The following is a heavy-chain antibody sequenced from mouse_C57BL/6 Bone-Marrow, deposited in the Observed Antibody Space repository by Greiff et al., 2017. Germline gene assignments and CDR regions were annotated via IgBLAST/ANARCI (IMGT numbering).Heavy chain of an antibody. J-gene: IGHJ3*01. D-gene: IGHD2-1*01. CDR3: TTMGHYCSYSFAY. Sequence: VQLQQSGAELVRPGASVKLSCTASGSNITDDYMHWVKQRPEQGLEWIGWIDPENGDTEYASKVPGKATITAYTSSNTAYLQLSSLTSEDTAGYFCTTMGHYCSYSFAYWGQGTLVTVAA. CDR2: IDPENGDT. V-gene: IGHV14-4*01. CDR1: GSNITDDY.